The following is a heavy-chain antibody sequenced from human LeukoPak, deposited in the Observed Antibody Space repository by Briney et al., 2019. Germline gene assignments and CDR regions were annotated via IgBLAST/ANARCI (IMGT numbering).Heavy chain of an antibody. CDR1: GFAFDEHG. CDR2: INWSGGST. CDR3: ARAPITSPFYFDY. J-gene: IGHJ4*02. Sequence: PGGSLRLSCTASGFAFDEHGMSWVRQVPGKGLEWVSGINWSGGSTGYADPLRGRFTISRDNAKNSLYLQMDSLRAEDTALYYCARAPITSPFYFDYWGQGTLDTVSS. D-gene: IGHD2-2*01. V-gene: IGHV3-20*04.